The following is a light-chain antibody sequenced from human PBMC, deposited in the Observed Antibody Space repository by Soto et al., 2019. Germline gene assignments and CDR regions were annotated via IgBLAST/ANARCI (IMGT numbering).Light chain of an antibody. J-gene: IGLJ2*01. Sequence: QSVLTQPPSASGTPGQRATISCSGSRSNIGSNYVYWYQQLPGTAPKLLIYRNNQRPSGVPDRFSGSKSGTSASLDISGLRSEDEADYYCAAWDYSLSGVVFGGGTK. CDR1: RSNIGSNY. V-gene: IGLV1-47*01. CDR2: RNN. CDR3: AAWDYSLSGVV.